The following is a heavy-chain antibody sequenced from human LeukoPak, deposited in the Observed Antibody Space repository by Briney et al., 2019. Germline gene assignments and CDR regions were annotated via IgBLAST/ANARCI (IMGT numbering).Heavy chain of an antibody. Sequence: GGSLRLSCAASGFTFTSYYMHWVRQAPGQGLEWMGIINPSGGSTSYAQKFQGRVTMTRDTSTSTVYMELSSLRSEDTAVYYCARAPNYGGNFWRGRVNYFDYWGQGTLVTVSS. CDR1: GFTFTSYY. V-gene: IGHV1-46*01. D-gene: IGHD4-23*01. CDR3: ARAPNYGGNFWRGRVNYFDY. CDR2: INPSGGST. J-gene: IGHJ4*02.